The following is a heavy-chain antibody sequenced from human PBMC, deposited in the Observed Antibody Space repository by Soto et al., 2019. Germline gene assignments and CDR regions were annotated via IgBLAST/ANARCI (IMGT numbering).Heavy chain of an antibody. CDR1: GFTFSSYA. D-gene: IGHD3-22*01. CDR2: ISYDGSNK. CDR3: ARDLYYYDSSGYHVPSALDY. V-gene: IGHV3-30-3*01. Sequence: VGSLRISCAASGFTFSSYAMHWVRQAPGKGLEWVAVISYDGSNKYYADSVKGRFTISRDNSKNTLYLQMNSLRAEDTAVYYCARDLYYYDSSGYHVPSALDYWGQGTLVTVSS. J-gene: IGHJ4*02.